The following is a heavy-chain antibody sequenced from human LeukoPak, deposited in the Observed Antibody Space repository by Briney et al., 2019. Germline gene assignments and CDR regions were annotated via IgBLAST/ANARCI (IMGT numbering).Heavy chain of an antibody. V-gene: IGHV3-7*01. CDR3: ARDRRLHYYDSSGPLGYDYHSLDV. Sequence: PGGSLRLSCVVSGLIFGDCWMTWVRQAPGQGLEWVASIEQDGSERYYVDSVKGRFTISRDNAKNSAYLQMNSLRADDTAVYYCARDRRLHYYDSSGPLGYDYHSLDVWGQGTTVIVSS. CDR2: IEQDGSER. CDR1: GLIFGDCW. J-gene: IGHJ6*02. D-gene: IGHD3-22*01.